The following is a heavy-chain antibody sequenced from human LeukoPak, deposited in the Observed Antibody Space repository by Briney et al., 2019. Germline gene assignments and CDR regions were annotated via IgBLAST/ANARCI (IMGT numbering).Heavy chain of an antibody. CDR2: LSSSSSYI. D-gene: IGHD4-23*01. Sequence: GALRLSCSAPWVTFTSYSMSWGRPAPGEGVGWGLSLSSSSSYIYYADSVKGRFTISRDNAKNSLYLQMNSLRAEDTAVYYCARDGLYTVVTLRGAFDIWGQGTMVTVSS. J-gene: IGHJ3*02. CDR1: WVTFTSYS. CDR3: ARDGLYTVVTLRGAFDI. V-gene: IGHV3-21*01.